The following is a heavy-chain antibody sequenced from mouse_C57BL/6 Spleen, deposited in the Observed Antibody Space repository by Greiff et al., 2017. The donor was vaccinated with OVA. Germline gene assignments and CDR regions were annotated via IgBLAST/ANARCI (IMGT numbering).Heavy chain of an antibody. CDR1: GYTFTDYY. J-gene: IGHJ4*01. CDR2: INPNNGGT. V-gene: IGHV1-26*01. D-gene: IGHD1-1*01. CDR3: ARGGDYYGSSYEAMDY. Sequence: EVQLQQSGPELVKPGASVKISCKASGYTFTDYYMNWVKQSHGKSLEWIGDINPNNGGTSYNQKFKGKATLTVDKSSSTAYMELRSLTSEDSAVYYCARGGDYYGSSYEAMDYWGQGTSVTVSS.